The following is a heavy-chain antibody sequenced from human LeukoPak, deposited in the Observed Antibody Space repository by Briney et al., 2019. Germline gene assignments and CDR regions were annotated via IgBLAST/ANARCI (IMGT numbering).Heavy chain of an antibody. CDR2: INSDGSRT. D-gene: IGHD4-11*01. V-gene: IGHV3-74*01. J-gene: IGHJ4*02. CDR3: ARVRDDYTYFDC. CDR1: GFTFSSYW. Sequence: GGSLRLSCAASGFTFSSYWMHWVRQAPGKGLMWVSRINSDGSRTTYADSVRGRFTISRDYAKSTLYLQMNRPRAEDTAVYYCARVRDDYTYFDCWGQGTLVTVSS.